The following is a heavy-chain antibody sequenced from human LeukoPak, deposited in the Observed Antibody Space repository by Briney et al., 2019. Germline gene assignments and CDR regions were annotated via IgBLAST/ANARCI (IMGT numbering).Heavy chain of an antibody. V-gene: IGHV3-21*06. Sequence: GGSLRLSCSASGFTFTNYYLNWVRQAPGKGLEWVSSISGGYSYINCAASVKGRFTISRDSAKNSLYLQMDSLRAEDTAVYYCARAFGGYDSQHFYYYMDVWGKGTTVTVSS. CDR3: ARAFGGYDSQHFYYYMDV. D-gene: IGHD5-12*01. CDR1: GFTFTNYY. J-gene: IGHJ6*03. CDR2: ISGGYSYI.